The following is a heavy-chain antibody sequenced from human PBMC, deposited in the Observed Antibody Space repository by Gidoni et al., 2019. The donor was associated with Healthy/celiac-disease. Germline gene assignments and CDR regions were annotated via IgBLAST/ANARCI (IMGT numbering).Heavy chain of an antibody. J-gene: IGHJ4*02. V-gene: IGHV3-21*01. CDR1: GFTFRSYS. Sequence: EVQLVESGGGLVKPGGSLRLSCAASGFTFRSYSMNGVRQAPGKGLEWVSSISSSSSYIYYADSVKGRFTISRDNAKNSLYLQMNSLRAEDTAVYYCARDCWEGGIVGATIDYWGQGTLVTVSS. D-gene: IGHD1-26*01. CDR2: ISSSSSYI. CDR3: ARDCWEGGIVGATIDY.